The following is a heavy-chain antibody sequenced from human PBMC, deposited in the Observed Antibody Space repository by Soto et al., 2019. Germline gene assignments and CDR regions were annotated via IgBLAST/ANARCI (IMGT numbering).Heavy chain of an antibody. CDR2: ISSSGSTI. J-gene: IGHJ4*02. D-gene: IGHD1-1*01. Sequence: PXGSLRLSCAASGFTLSDYYMSWIRQAPGKGLEWVSYISSSGSTIYYADSVKGRFTISRDNAKNSLYLQMNSLRAEDTAVYYCARGERREPYFDYWGQGTLVTVSS. V-gene: IGHV3-11*01. CDR3: ARGERREPYFDY. CDR1: GFTLSDYY.